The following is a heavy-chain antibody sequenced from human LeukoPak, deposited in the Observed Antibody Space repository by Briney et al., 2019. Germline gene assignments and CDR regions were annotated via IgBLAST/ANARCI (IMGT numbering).Heavy chain of an antibody. CDR1: GYTFTGYY. D-gene: IGHD1-26*01. Sequence: ASVKVSCKASGYTFTGYYMHWVRQAPGQGLEWMGWINPNSGGTNYAQKFQGRVTMTRDTSISTAYMELSRLRSDDTAVYYCARSKEGIVGATTDWFDPWGQGTLVTVSS. V-gene: IGHV1-2*02. J-gene: IGHJ5*02. CDR2: INPNSGGT. CDR3: ARSKEGIVGATTDWFDP.